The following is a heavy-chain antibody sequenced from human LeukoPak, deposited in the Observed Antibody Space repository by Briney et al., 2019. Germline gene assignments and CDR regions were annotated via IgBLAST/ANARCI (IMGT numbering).Heavy chain of an antibody. D-gene: IGHD1-1*01. Sequence: GGSLRLSCAASGFTFSNYVMHWVRQAPGKGLEWVAFISSDGSNKYYADSVKGRFTISRDNPKNTLYLQMNSLRAEDTAVYHCARDLTGTGDYWGQGSLVTVSS. CDR1: GFTFSNYV. CDR3: ARDLTGTGDY. CDR2: ISSDGSNK. V-gene: IGHV3-30-3*01. J-gene: IGHJ4*02.